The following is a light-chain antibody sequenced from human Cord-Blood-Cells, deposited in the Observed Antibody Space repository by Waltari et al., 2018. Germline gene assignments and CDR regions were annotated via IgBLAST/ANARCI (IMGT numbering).Light chain of an antibody. J-gene: IGKJ1*01. V-gene: IGKV1-33*01. CDR1: QDISNY. CDR3: QQYDNLPWT. CDR2: DAS. Sequence: DIPMTQSPSSLSASVGDRVTITCQASQDISNYLNWYQQKPGKAPKLLFYDASNLETGVPARFSGSGSGTDFTFTISRLQPEDIATYYCQQYDNLPWTFGQGTKVEIK.